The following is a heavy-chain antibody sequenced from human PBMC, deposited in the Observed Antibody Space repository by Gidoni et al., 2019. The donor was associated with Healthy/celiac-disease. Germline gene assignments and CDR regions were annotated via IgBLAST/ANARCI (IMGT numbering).Heavy chain of an antibody. CDR3: AKGRLHDYGDYVRYYYYGMDV. CDR1: GFTFSSYA. V-gene: IGHV3-23*01. D-gene: IGHD4-17*01. J-gene: IGHJ6*02. Sequence: EVQLLESGGGLVQPGGSLRLSCAASGFTFSSYALSWVRQAPGKGLEWVSAISGSGGSTYYADSVKGRFTISRDNSKNTLYLQMNSLRAEDTAVYYCAKGRLHDYGDYVRYYYYGMDVWGQGTTVTVSS. CDR2: ISGSGGST.